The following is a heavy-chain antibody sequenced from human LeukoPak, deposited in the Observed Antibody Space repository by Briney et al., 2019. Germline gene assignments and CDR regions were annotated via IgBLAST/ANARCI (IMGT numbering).Heavy chain of an antibody. CDR2: ISGSGGST. CDR3: AKALEEYDILTGPFN. CDR1: GFTFSSYE. J-gene: IGHJ4*02. V-gene: IGHV3-23*01. D-gene: IGHD3-9*01. Sequence: GGSLRLSCAASGFTFSSYEMNWVRQAPGKGLEWVTAISGSGGSTYYADSVKGRFTISRDNSKNTLYLQMNSLRAEDTAVYYCAKALEEYDILTGPFNWGQGTLVTVSS.